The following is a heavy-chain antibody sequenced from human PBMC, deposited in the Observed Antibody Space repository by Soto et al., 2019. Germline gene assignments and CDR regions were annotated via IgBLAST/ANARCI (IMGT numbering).Heavy chain of an antibody. CDR1: GYAFSDCY. V-gene: IGHV1-2*02. J-gene: IGHJ3*02. D-gene: IGHD2-15*01. Sequence: VSVQVSCKDFGYAFSDCYIHWVRQAPGQGLECMGWMNPNRGGTDYAQKFQGRVTMTRDTSISTAYMEITWLGFEETAVYACVRAYVRGMRASDNWG. CDR3: VRAYVRGMRASDN. CDR2: MNPNRGGT.